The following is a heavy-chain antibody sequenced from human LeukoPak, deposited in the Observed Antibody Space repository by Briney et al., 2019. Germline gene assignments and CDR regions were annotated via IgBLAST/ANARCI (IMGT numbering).Heavy chain of an antibody. D-gene: IGHD3-3*02. CDR3: AKVASIDSGDDY. V-gene: IGHV3-30*18. Sequence: PGGSLRLSCAASAFTFSSYGMHWVRQAPGKGLEWVAVISYDGSNKYYADSVKGRFTISRDNSKNTLYLQMNSLRAEDTAVYYCAKVASIDSGDDYWGQGTLVTVSS. CDR2: ISYDGSNK. J-gene: IGHJ4*02. CDR1: AFTFSSYG.